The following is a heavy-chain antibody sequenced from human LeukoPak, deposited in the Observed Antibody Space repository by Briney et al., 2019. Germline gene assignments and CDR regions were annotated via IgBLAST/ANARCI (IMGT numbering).Heavy chain of an antibody. J-gene: IGHJ6*02. Sequence: GGSLRLSCAASGFTFSSYAMHWVRQAPGKGLEGVAVISYDGSNKYYADSVKGRFTISRDNSKNTLYLQMNSLRAEDTAVYYCARPYCSGGSCYIGMDVWGQGTTVTVSS. D-gene: IGHD2-15*01. V-gene: IGHV3-30-3*01. CDR1: GFTFSSYA. CDR3: ARPYCSGGSCYIGMDV. CDR2: ISYDGSNK.